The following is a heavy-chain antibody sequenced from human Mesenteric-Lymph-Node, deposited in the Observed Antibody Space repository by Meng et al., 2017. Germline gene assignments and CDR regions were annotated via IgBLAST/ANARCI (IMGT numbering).Heavy chain of an antibody. CDR3: ASEICTGGGCQSNN. V-gene: IGHV4-61*02. Sequence: SETLSLTCTVSGGSINSGLYYWNWIRQPAGKGLEWIGRIYPSESTNYNPSLQNRVTISLDTSKNQFSLKLTSVTAADTATYYCASEICTGGGCQSNNWGQGTLVTVSS. CDR2: IYPSEST. CDR1: GGSINSGLYY. D-gene: IGHD2-8*02. J-gene: IGHJ4*02.